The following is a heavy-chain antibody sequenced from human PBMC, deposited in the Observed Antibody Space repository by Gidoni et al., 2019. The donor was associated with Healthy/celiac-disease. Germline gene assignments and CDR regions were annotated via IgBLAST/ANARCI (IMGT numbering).Heavy chain of an antibody. Sequence: QVQLQASGPGLVTPSETLSLTCTVSGGSISSYYWSWIRQPPGKGLDWIGYIYYSGSTNYNPSLKSRVTISVDTSKNQFSLKLSSVTAADTAVYYCARESGGIDYWGQGTLVTVSS. D-gene: IGHD2-15*01. J-gene: IGHJ4*02. CDR2: IYYSGST. CDR1: GGSISSYY. CDR3: ARESGGIDY. V-gene: IGHV4-59*01.